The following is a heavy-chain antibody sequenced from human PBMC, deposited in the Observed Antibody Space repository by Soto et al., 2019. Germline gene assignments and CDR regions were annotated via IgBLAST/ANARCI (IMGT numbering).Heavy chain of an antibody. V-gene: IGHV4-4*07. CDR2: IYTSGST. CDR1: GGSISSYY. CDR3: ARGVVTAPDGSGLDV. J-gene: IGHJ6*02. D-gene: IGHD2-21*02. Sequence: KTSETLSLTCTVSGGSISSYYWSWIRQPAGKGLEWIGRIYTSGSTNYNPSLKSRVTMSVDTSKNQFSLKLSSVTAADTAVYYCARGVVTAPDGSGLDVWRQGTTVTVSS.